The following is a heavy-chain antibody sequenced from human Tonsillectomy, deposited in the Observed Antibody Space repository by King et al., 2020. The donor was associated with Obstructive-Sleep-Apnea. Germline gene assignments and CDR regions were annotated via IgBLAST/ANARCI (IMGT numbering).Heavy chain of an antibody. J-gene: IGHJ6*02. Sequence: QLVQSGAEVKKPGSSVTVSCKASGGTFTTDTISWVRQAPGQGLEWMGGIIPMSGTAHYAQKCQGRVTITADTSTNLVFMELNSLRYEDTAVYYCARDLTGMDVWGQGTSVAVSS. CDR1: GGTFTTDT. CDR2: IIPMSGTA. CDR3: ARDLTGMDV. V-gene: IGHV1-69*14. D-gene: IGHD3-9*01.